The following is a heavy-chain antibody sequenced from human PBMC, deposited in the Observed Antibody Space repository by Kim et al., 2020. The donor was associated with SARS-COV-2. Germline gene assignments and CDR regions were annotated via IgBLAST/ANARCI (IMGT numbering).Heavy chain of an antibody. Sequence: ASVKVSCTASGYIFNSYDINWVRQAPGQGIEWMGWMNPNSANTGYAQKFQGRVTMTRDTSINTAYLDLSSLSSEDTAVYYCARGSTMVRGSSPINYYGMDVWGQGTAVIVSS. CDR1: GYIFNSYD. J-gene: IGHJ6*02. CDR2: MNPNSANT. D-gene: IGHD3-10*01. CDR3: ARGSTMVRGSSPINYYGMDV. V-gene: IGHV1-8*02.